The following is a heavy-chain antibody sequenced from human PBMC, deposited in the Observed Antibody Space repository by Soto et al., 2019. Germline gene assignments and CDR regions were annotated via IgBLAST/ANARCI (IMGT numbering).Heavy chain of an antibody. Sequence: QVQLVESGGGVVQPGRSLRLSCAASGFTFSSYGMHWVRQAPGKRLEWVAVIWYDGSNKYYADSVKGRFTISRDNSKNTLYLQMNSLRAEDTAVYYCARAIRLGPVRPGWALRYWGQGTLVTVSS. CDR2: IWYDGSNK. CDR1: GFTFSSYG. D-gene: IGHD6-19*01. J-gene: IGHJ4*02. CDR3: ARAIRLGPVRPGWALRY. V-gene: IGHV3-33*01.